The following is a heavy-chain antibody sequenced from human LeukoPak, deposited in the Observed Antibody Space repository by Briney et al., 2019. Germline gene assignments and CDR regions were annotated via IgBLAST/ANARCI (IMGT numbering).Heavy chain of an antibody. CDR3: AKEIAVAGIDY. CDR2: IIPIFGTA. J-gene: IGHJ4*02. V-gene: IGHV1-69*13. D-gene: IGHD6-19*01. CDR1: GGTFSSYA. Sequence: GASVKVSCKASGGTFSSYAISWVRQAPGQGLEWMGGIIPIFGTANYAQKFQGRVTITADESTSTAYMELSSLRSEDTAVYYCAKEIAVAGIDYWGQGTLVTVSS.